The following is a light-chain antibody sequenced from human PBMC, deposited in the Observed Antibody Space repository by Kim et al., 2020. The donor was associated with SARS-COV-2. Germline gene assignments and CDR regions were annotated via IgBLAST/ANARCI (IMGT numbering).Light chain of an antibody. CDR3: MQGTHGLT. CDR1: QRLVYSDGNTY. V-gene: IGKV2-30*01. Sequence: QPASISCRCCQRLVYSDGNTYFSWFQQRPGQSPRRLLYQVSNRDSGVPERFSVSGSGIDFTLKISRVEAEDVGVYYCMQGTHGLTFGGGTKVDIK. J-gene: IGKJ4*01. CDR2: QVS.